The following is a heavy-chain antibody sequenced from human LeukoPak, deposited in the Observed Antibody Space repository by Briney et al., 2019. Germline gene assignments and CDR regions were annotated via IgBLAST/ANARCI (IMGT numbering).Heavy chain of an antibody. V-gene: IGHV3-30*04. Sequence: PGGSLRLSCAASGFTFSSYSMDWVRQAPGKGLEWVAVISYDGSNKYYADSVKGRFTISRDNSKNTLFLQMNSLRAEDTAVYYCPRDVGSSNYFDYWGQGTLVTVSA. J-gene: IGHJ4*02. CDR1: GFTFSSYS. CDR2: ISYDGSNK. CDR3: PRDVGSSNYFDY. D-gene: IGHD3-10*01.